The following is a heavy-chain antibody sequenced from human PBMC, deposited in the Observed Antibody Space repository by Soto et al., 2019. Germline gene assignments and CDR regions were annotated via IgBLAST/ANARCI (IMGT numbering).Heavy chain of an antibody. CDR1: GFTFSTYG. Sequence: QEQLVESGGGVVQPGRSLRLSCAASGFTFSTYGMHWVRQAPGKGLEWVAVIWYNGTNKYYADSVKGRFTISRDNSKNTLFLPMNSLRVEDTAVYYCARAGSAASGNPFNHWGQGTLVTVSS. CDR2: IWYNGTNK. V-gene: IGHV3-33*01. D-gene: IGHD6-13*01. CDR3: ARAGSAASGNPFNH. J-gene: IGHJ4*02.